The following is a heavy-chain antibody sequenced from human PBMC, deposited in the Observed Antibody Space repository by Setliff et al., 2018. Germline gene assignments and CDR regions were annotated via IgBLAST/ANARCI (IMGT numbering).Heavy chain of an antibody. J-gene: IGHJ4*02. CDR3: AREYYYARSRNFDY. Sequence: SETLSLTCTVSGGSISSGNYYWSWIRQPAGKAPEWIGHIFSKGSTNNNPSLKSRVTISVDTSKNQFSLKLSSVTAADTAVYYCAREYYYARSRNFDYWGQGTLVTAPQ. CDR1: GGSISSGNYY. V-gene: IGHV4-61*10. CDR2: IFSKGST. D-gene: IGHD3-22*01.